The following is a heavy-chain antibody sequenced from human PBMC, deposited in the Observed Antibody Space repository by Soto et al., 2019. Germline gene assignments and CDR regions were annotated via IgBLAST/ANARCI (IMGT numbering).Heavy chain of an antibody. CDR1: GGTFSSYA. Sequence: ASVKVSCKASGGTFSSYAISWVRQAPGQGLEWMGGIIPIFGTANYAQKFQGRVTITADESTSTAYMELSSLRSEDTAVYYCARVEVVTPDLYYYYGMDVWGQGTTVTVSS. V-gene: IGHV1-69*13. CDR3: ARVEVVTPDLYYYYGMDV. D-gene: IGHD2-15*01. CDR2: IIPIFGTA. J-gene: IGHJ6*02.